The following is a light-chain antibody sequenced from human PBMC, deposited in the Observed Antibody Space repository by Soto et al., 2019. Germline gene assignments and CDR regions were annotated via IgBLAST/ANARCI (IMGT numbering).Light chain of an antibody. J-gene: IGKJ4*02. Sequence: IQLTQSPSSLSSSVGDRITITCLASQVISSYLAWYQQKPGKAPKLLIYAASTLQSGAPSRFSGSGSGTDFTLTISSLQPEDFATYCCQQLNNYPPLTFGGGAKVDIK. CDR1: QVISSY. CDR3: QQLNNYPPLT. V-gene: IGKV1-9*01. CDR2: AAS.